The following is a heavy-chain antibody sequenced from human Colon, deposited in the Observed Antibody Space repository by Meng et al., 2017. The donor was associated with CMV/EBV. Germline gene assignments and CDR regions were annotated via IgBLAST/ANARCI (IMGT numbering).Heavy chain of an antibody. CDR3: ARGIVY. V-gene: IGHV4-39*07. Sequence: ESLKISCTVSGGSISSSSYYWGWIRQPPGKGLEWIGSIYYSGSTYYNPSLKSRVTISVDTSKNQFSLKLSSVTAADTAVYYCARGIVYWGQGTLVTVSS. J-gene: IGHJ4*02. CDR2: IYYSGST. CDR1: GGSISSSSYY.